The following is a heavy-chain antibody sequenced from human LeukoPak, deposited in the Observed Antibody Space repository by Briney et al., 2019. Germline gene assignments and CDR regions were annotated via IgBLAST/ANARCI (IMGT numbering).Heavy chain of an antibody. Sequence: SVKVSCKASGGTFSSYAISWVRQAPGQGLEWMGRIIPILGIANYAQKFQGRVTITADKSTSTAYMELSSLRSEDTAVYYCARVVAVAGTDQFDYWGQGTLVTVPS. CDR1: GGTFSSYA. CDR3: ARVVAVAGTDQFDY. V-gene: IGHV1-69*04. J-gene: IGHJ4*02. CDR2: IIPILGIA. D-gene: IGHD6-19*01.